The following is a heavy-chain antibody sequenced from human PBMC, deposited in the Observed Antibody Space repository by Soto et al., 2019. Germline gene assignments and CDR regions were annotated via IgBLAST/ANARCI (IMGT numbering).Heavy chain of an antibody. Sequence: GGSLRISRAACGFSFKVSAMTWARHDTGKGLEWVSGISGSGESIYYADSVEGRFTISRDNSKNTLYLQMNSLRGEDTAVYYCARDRHGSDWYTYYFYTLAVWGQGTTVTVSS. J-gene: IGHJ6*02. D-gene: IGHD6-13*01. V-gene: IGHV3-23*01. CDR2: ISGSGESI. CDR3: ARDRHGSDWYTYYFYTLAV. CDR1: GFSFKVSA.